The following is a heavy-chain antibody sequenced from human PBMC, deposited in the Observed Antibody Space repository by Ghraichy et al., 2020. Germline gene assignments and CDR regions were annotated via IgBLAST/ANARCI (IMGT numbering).Heavy chain of an antibody. CDR2: ISAYNGNT. D-gene: IGHD5-18*01. CDR1: GYTFTNFG. Sequence: ASVKVSCKASGYTFTNFGISWVRQAPGQGLEWMGWISAYNGNTNYAQKLQGRVTMTADTSTSTAYMELRSLRSDDRAVYYCARGLTEAAMNYWGQGTLVTVSS. V-gene: IGHV1-18*01. CDR3: ARGLTEAAMNY. J-gene: IGHJ4*02.